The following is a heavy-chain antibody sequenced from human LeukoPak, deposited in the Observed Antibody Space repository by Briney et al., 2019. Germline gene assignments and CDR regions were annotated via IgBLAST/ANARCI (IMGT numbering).Heavy chain of an antibody. CDR1: GGSFSGYY. CDR3: VQVLLTGQALFDY. V-gene: IGHV4-34*01. J-gene: IGHJ4*02. Sequence: SETLSLTCAVYGGSFSGYYWSWIRQPPGKGLEWIGEIDHSGSTKYNSSLMSRVTISVDTSKNQFSLKLNSVTAADTAVFYCVQVLLTGQALFDYWGQGTLVTVSS. D-gene: IGHD3-9*01. CDR2: IDHSGST.